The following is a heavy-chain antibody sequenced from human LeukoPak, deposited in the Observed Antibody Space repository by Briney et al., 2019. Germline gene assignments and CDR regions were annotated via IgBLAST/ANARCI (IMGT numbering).Heavy chain of an antibody. J-gene: IGHJ3*02. D-gene: IGHD2-15*01. CDR3: ARGKMDIVVVVAAEGRAFDI. CDR1: GFTVSSNY. CDR2: IYSGGST. V-gene: IGHV3-66*01. Sequence: PGGSLRLSCAASGFTVSSNYMSWVRQAPGKGLEWVSVIYSGGSTYYADSVKGRFTISRDNSKNTLYLQVNSLRAEDTAVYYCARGKMDIVVVVAAEGRAFDIWGQGTMVTVSS.